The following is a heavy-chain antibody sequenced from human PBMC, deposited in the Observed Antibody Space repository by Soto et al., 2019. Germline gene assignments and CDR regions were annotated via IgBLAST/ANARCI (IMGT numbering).Heavy chain of an antibody. CDR3: ASANYGDSDY. Sequence: QGELVQSGAEVKKPGASVEVSCKASGYTFPSSTITWLRQAPGQGLEWRGWIDAYSGDRKFAQRFQGRVTMTTDTSTSTANLELTSLTSDDTAIYYCASANYGDSDYLGQGTLLTVSS. V-gene: IGHV1-18*01. CDR1: GYTFPSST. CDR2: IDAYSGDR. D-gene: IGHD4-17*01. J-gene: IGHJ4*02.